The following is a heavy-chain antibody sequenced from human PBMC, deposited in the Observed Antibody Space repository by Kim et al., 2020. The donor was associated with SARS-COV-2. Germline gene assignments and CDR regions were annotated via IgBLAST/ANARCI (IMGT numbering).Heavy chain of an antibody. D-gene: IGHD1-26*01. V-gene: IGHV3-30*02. Sequence: YYADSVKGRFTISRDNSKNTLDLQMNSLRAEDTAVYYCAKGWELLHPLDYWGQGTLVTVSS. J-gene: IGHJ4*02. CDR3: AKGWELLHPLDY.